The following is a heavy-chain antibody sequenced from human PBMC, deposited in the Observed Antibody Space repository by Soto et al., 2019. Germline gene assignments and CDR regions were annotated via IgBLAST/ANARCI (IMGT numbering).Heavy chain of an antibody. CDR2: ISYDGSNK. J-gene: IGHJ6*02. CDR3: AKRDFGRWELPYYYYGMNV. V-gene: IGHV3-30*18. CDR1: GFTFSTYG. Sequence: QVQLVESGGGVVQPGRSLRLSCAASGFTFSTYGMHWVRQAPGKGLEWVAVISYDGSNKYSADSVKGRFTVSRDNSKNTLYLQMNSLRAEDTAVYYCAKRDFGRWELPYYYYGMNVWGQGTTVTVSS. D-gene: IGHD1-26*01.